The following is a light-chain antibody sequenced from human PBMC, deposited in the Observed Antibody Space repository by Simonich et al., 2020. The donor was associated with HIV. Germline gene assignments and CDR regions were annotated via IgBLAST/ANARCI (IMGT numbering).Light chain of an antibody. CDR2: LGA. V-gene: IGKV2-28*01. CDR1: QSLLHSNGYNY. CDR3: MQAVQTPPT. J-gene: IGKJ4*01. Sequence: EIVMTQSPLSLPVTPGEPASISCRSSQSLLHSNGYNYLDWYLQKPGQSPQLLIYLGANRASGVPARFSGSGSGTDFTLKISRVEAEDVGVYYCMQAVQTPPTFGGGTKVEIK.